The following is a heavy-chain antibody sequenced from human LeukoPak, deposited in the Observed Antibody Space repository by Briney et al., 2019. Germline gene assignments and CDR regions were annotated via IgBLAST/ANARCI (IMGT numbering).Heavy chain of an antibody. D-gene: IGHD5-24*01. CDR1: GLTFDDYA. Sequence: GRSLKLSGPAFGLTFDDYALHWVRKAQGKGLEGAPGISWNSGSIGYADSVKGRFTISRDNAKNSLYLQMNSLRAEDTALYYCAKDVEMATIGYFDYWGQGTLVTVSS. CDR2: ISWNSGSI. V-gene: IGHV3-9*01. J-gene: IGHJ4*02. CDR3: AKDVEMATIGYFDY.